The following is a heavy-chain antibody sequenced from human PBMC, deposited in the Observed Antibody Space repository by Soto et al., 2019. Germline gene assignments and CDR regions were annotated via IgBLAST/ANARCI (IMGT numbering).Heavy chain of an antibody. D-gene: IGHD5-18*01. CDR1: GCSFTSYW. CDR2: IYPGDSDT. CDR3: ARTEVDTAMVMYYFDY. V-gene: IGHV5-51*01. Sequence: GESLKISCKGSGCSFTSYWIGWVLQMPGKGLEWMGIIYPGDSDTRYSPSFQGQVTISADKSISTAYLQWSSLKASDTAMYYCARTEVDTAMVMYYFDYWGQGTLVTVSS. J-gene: IGHJ4*02.